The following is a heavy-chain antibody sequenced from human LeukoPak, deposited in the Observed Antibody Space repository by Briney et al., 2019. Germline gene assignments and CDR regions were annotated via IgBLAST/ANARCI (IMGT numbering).Heavy chain of an antibody. Sequence: SETLSLTCTVSGGSISSSSYYWGWIRQPPGKGLEWIGSIYYSGSTYYNPSLKSRVTISVDTSKNQFSLKLSSVTAADTAVYYCARGSTDEMYYYDSSGYIMPLYFDYWGQGTLVTVSS. CDR3: ARGSTDEMYYYDSSGYIMPLYFDY. CDR1: GGSISSSSYY. J-gene: IGHJ4*02. V-gene: IGHV4-39*01. D-gene: IGHD3-22*01. CDR2: IYYSGST.